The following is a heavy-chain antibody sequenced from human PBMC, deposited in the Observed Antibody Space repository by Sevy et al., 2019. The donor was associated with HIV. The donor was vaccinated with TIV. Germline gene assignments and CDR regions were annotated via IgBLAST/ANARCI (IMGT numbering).Heavy chain of an antibody. CDR2: IKSNTDGGTT. J-gene: IGHJ3*02. CDR3: TTVRLLWFGELSPNDAFDI. D-gene: IGHD3-10*01. Sequence: GGYLRLSCAASGFTFSNAWMSWVRQAPGKGLEWVGRIKSNTDGGTTDYAAPVKGRFTISRDDSKNTLYLQMNSLKTEDTAEYDCTTVRLLWFGELSPNDAFDIWGQGTTVPVSS. CDR1: GFTFSNAW. V-gene: IGHV3-15*01.